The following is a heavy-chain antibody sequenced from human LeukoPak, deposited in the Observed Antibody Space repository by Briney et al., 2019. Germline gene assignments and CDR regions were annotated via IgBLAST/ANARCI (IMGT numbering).Heavy chain of an antibody. CDR2: ISAYNGNT. Sequence: ASVKVSCKASGYTFTSYGISWVRQAPGQGLEWMGWISAYNGNTNYAQKVQGKVTMTTDTPTSTAYMELRSLRSDDTAVYSCARAPPGFTFGPGDYWGQGTLVTVSS. J-gene: IGHJ4*02. V-gene: IGHV1-18*01. D-gene: IGHD3-3*01. CDR3: ARAPPGFTFGPGDY. CDR1: GYTFTSYG.